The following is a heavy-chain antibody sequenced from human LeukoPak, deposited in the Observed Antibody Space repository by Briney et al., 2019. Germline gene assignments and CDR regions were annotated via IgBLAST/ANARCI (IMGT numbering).Heavy chain of an antibody. CDR2: IYYSGST. J-gene: IGHJ6*03. Sequence: TSETLSLTCTVSGGSISSYYWNWIRQPPGKGLEWIGYIYYSGSTEYNPSLKSRVTISIDTSKNHFSLKLSSVTAADTAVYYCARNVYNYGNYYYMDVWGKGTTVTVSS. CDR3: ARNVYNYGNYYYMDV. CDR1: GGSISSYY. D-gene: IGHD5-18*01. V-gene: IGHV4-59*01.